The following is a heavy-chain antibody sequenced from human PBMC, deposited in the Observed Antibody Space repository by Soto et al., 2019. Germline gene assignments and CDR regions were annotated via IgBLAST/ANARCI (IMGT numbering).Heavy chain of an antibody. J-gene: IGHJ6*03. Sequence: QVQLQESGPGLVKPSQTLSLTCTVSGGSISSGGYYWSWIRQHPGKGLEWIGYIYYSGSTYYNPSLKSRVTISVDTSKNQFSLKLSSVTAADTAVYYCARSGVLRFLESPQSYMDVWGKGTTVTVSS. D-gene: IGHD3-3*01. CDR3: ARSGVLRFLESPQSYMDV. CDR1: GGSISSGGYY. CDR2: IYYSGST. V-gene: IGHV4-31*03.